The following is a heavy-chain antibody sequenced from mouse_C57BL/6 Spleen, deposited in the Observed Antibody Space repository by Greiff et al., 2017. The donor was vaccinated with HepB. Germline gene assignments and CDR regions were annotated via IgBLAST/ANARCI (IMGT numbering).Heavy chain of an antibody. CDR3: ARYLLLGSYAMDY. CDR1: GYTFTDYY. J-gene: IGHJ4*01. Sequence: QVQLQQSGAELVRPGASVKLSCKASGYTFTDYYINWVKQRPGQGLEWIARIYPGSGNTYYNEKFKGKATLTAEKSSSTAYMQLSSLTSEDSAVYFCARYLLLGSYAMDYWGQGTSVTVSS. V-gene: IGHV1-76*01. D-gene: IGHD5-1*01. CDR2: IYPGSGNT.